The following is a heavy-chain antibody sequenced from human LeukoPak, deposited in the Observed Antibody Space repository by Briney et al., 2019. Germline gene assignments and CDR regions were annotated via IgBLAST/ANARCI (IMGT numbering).Heavy chain of an antibody. J-gene: IGHJ6*02. D-gene: IGHD3-22*01. CDR3: ARVTPPYYYHSSGYSHYYHYGMDV. Sequence: GGSLRLSCAASGFTFSSYEMNWVRQAPGKGLEWVSYISSSGSTIYYADSVKGRFTISRDNAKNSLYLQMNSLRAEDTAVYYCARVTPPYYYHSSGYSHYYHYGMDVWGQGTTVTVSS. CDR2: ISSSGSTI. CDR1: GFTFSSYE. V-gene: IGHV3-48*03.